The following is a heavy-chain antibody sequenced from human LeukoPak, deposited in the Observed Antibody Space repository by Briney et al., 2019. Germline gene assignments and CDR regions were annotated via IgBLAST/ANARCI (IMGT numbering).Heavy chain of an antibody. CDR2: INPSGGST. CDR1: GYTFTSYY. Sequence: ASVKVSCKASGYTFTSYYMHWVRQAPGQGLEWMGIINPSGGSTSYAQKFQGRVTMTRDTSTSTVYMELGSLRSEDTAVYYCARESLFHYGMDVWGQGTTVTVSS. J-gene: IGHJ6*02. V-gene: IGHV1-46*01. CDR3: ARESLFHYGMDV.